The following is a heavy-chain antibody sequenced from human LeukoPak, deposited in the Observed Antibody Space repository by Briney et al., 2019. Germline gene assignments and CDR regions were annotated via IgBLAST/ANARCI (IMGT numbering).Heavy chain of an antibody. D-gene: IGHD6-13*01. V-gene: IGHV4-34*01. CDR2: VNHSGST. CDR1: GESFSGYY. Sequence: NPSETLSLTCAVYGESFSGYYWSWIRQPPGKGLEWIGEVNHSGSTNYNPSLKSRVTISVDTSKNQFSLKLSSVTAADTGVYYCARAEITAAGVPFDYWGQGTLVTVSS. CDR3: ARAEITAAGVPFDY. J-gene: IGHJ4*02.